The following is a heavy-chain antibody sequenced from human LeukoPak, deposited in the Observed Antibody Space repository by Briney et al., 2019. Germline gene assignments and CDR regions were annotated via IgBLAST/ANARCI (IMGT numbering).Heavy chain of an antibody. CDR1: GFTVSSNY. CDR3: ARDPDGDYVFDY. J-gene: IGHJ4*02. V-gene: IGHV3-66*02. D-gene: IGHD4-17*01. Sequence: GGSLRLSCAASGFTVSSNYMSRVRQAPGKGLEWVSVIYSGGSTYYADSVKGRFTISRDNSKNTLYLQMNGLRAEDTAVYYCARDPDGDYVFDYWGQGTLVTVSS. CDR2: IYSGGST.